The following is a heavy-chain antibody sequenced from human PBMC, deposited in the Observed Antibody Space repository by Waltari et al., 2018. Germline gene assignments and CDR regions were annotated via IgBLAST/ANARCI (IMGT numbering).Heavy chain of an antibody. CDR1: GYTFTGYY. J-gene: IGHJ3*02. Sequence: QVQLVQSGAEVKKPGASVKVSCKASGYTFTGYYMHWVRQAPGQGLEWMGWINPNSGGTNYAQKFQGRVTMTRDTSISTAYMELSRLRSDDTAVYYCARDQRMTTVTTGAFDIWGQGTMVTVSS. V-gene: IGHV1-2*02. CDR2: INPNSGGT. D-gene: IGHD4-17*01. CDR3: ARDQRMTTVTTGAFDI.